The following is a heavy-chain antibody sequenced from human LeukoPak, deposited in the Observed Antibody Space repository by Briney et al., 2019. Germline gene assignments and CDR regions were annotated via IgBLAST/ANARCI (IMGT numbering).Heavy chain of an antibody. V-gene: IGHV3-64D*09. J-gene: IGHJ4*02. CDR1: GFTFSTYA. CDR2: ISGDGTTT. D-gene: IGHD3-3*01. Sequence: GGSLRLSCAAYGFTFSTYAMHWVRQAPGKGLEYVSGISGDGTTTDYGDSVKGRFTISRDNSRNTLFLQMSSLRAEDTAVYYCVKDQTNFGVVIVLDYWGQGTLVTVSS. CDR3: VKDQTNFGVVIVLDY.